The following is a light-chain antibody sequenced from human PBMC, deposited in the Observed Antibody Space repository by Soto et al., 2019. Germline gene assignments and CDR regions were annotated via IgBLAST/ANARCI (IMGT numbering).Light chain of an antibody. CDR2: AAS. CDR1: QSISSY. Sequence: DIQMTQSPSSLSASVGDRVTITCRASQSISSYLNWYQQKPGKAPKLLIYAASSLQSGVPSRFSGSGSGTDFTLNISSLQPEDFATYYCQQSYSTPPGYTFGQGTKLEIK. CDR3: QQSYSTPPGYT. V-gene: IGKV1-39*01. J-gene: IGKJ2*01.